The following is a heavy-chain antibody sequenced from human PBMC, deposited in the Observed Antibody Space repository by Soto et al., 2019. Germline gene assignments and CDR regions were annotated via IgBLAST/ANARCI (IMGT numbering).Heavy chain of an antibody. D-gene: IGHD2-15*01. Sequence: GASVKVSCKASGFTFTSSAVQWVRQARGQRLEWIGWIVVGSGNTNYAQKFQERVTITRDMSTSTAYMELSSLRSEDTAVYYCAADRLHCSGGSCYDYWGQGTLVTVS. J-gene: IGHJ4*02. CDR3: AADRLHCSGGSCYDY. V-gene: IGHV1-58*01. CDR2: IVVGSGNT. CDR1: GFTFTSSA.